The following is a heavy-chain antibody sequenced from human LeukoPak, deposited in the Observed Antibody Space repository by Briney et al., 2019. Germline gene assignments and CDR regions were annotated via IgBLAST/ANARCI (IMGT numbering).Heavy chain of an antibody. V-gene: IGHV1-8*01. CDR2: MNPNSGKI. CDR3: AREQLDP. CDR1: GYTFTSYD. Sequence: ASVTVSCKASGYTFTSYDINWVRQAPGQGLEWMGYMNPNSGKIGYAQKFQGRVTMTTDTSISTAYMELSSLRSEDTAVYYCAREQLDPWGQGTLVTVSS. D-gene: IGHD6-13*01. J-gene: IGHJ5*02.